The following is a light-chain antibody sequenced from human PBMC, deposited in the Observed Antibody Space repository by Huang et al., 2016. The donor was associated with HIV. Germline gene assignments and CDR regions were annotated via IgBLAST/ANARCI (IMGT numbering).Light chain of an antibody. CDR1: QTIKYY. CDR2: AAS. J-gene: IGKJ4*01. V-gene: IGKV1-39*01. Sequence: IQMTQSPSSLSASVGDRVTITGRASQTIKYYLNWYQQKPGKAPDLLIYAASSLHSGVPSRFSGSGSGTDFTLTISSLQPEDFATYYCQQSYTTPVTFGGGTKVEI. CDR3: QQSYTTPVT.